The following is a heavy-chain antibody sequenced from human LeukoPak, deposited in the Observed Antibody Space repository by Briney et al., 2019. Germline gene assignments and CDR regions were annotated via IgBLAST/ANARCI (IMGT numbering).Heavy chain of an antibody. D-gene: IGHD3-9*01. V-gene: IGHV4-39*01. CDR1: GGSFSSSSSY. J-gene: IGHJ3*02. CDR3: ARYFDHDAFDI. CDR2: LYYSGST. Sequence: PSETLSLTCTVSGGSFSSSSSYWGWIRQPPGKGLEWIVSLYYSGSTYCNPSLKSRVTISVDTSKNQFSLKLNSVTAADTAIYFCARYFDHDAFDIWGQGTMVTVSS.